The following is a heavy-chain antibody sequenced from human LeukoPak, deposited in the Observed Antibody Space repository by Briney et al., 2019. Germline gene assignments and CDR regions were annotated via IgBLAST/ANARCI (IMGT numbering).Heavy chain of an antibody. Sequence: PGGSLRLSCAASGFTFDDYAMHWVRQAPGKGLEWVSGISWNSGSIGYADSVKGRFTISRDNAKNSLYLQMNSLRAEDTALYYCAKDIVLYSTNWYSGFAYWGQGTLVTVSS. D-gene: IGHD6-13*01. CDR1: GFTFDDYA. CDR2: ISWNSGSI. CDR3: AKDIVLYSTNWYSGFAY. V-gene: IGHV3-9*01. J-gene: IGHJ4*02.